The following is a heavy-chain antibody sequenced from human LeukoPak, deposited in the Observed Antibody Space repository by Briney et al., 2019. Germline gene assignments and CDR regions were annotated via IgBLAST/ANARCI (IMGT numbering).Heavy chain of an antibody. J-gene: IGHJ4*02. V-gene: IGHV3-30*04. D-gene: IGHD6-13*01. CDR2: ISFDGSNK. CDR1: GFTFSSYA. CDR3: ARFIAAPYYFDY. Sequence: PGGSLRLSCAASGFTFSSYAMHWVRQAPGKGLEWVAVISFDGSNKYYADSVKGRFTISRDNAKNSLYLQMNSLRAEDTAVYYCARFIAAPYYFDYWGRGTLVTVSS.